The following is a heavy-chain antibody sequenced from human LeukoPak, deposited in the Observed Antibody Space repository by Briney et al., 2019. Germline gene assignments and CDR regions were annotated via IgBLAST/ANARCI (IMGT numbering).Heavy chain of an antibody. CDR3: ARGTMIVAWGGDLFDY. Sequence: GGSLRLSCAASGFTFSSYSMNWVRQAPGKGLEWVSSISSSSSYIYYADSVKGRFTISRDNSKNTLYLQMNSLRAEDTAVYYCARGTMIVAWGGDLFDYWGQGTLVTVSS. V-gene: IGHV3-21*04. CDR2: ISSSSSYI. CDR1: GFTFSSYS. D-gene: IGHD3-22*01. J-gene: IGHJ4*02.